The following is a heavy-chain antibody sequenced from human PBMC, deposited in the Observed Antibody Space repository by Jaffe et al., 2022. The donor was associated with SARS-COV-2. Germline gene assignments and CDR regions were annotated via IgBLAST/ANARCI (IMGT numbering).Heavy chain of an antibody. D-gene: IGHD2-2*01. J-gene: IGHJ5*02. Sequence: EVQLVESGGGLVQPGRSLRLSCAASGFTFDDYAMHWVRQAPGKGLEWVSGISWNSGSIGYADSVKGRFTISRDNAKNSLYLQMNSLRAEDTALYYCAKEGGYQLLVNWFDPWGQGTLVTVSS. V-gene: IGHV3-9*01. CDR1: GFTFDDYA. CDR2: ISWNSGSI. CDR3: AKEGGYQLLVNWFDP.